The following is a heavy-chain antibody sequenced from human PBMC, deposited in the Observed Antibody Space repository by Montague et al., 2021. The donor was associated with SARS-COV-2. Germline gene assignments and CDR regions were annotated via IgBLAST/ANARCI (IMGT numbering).Heavy chain of an antibody. Sequence: TLSLTCTVSGGSISSSSYYWGWIRQHPGKGLEWIGYIFHTGRAYYNPSLETRVNISVDTSNNLFSLRLSSVTAADTAMYFCARVRLFHYLDYWGQGTLVTVSS. CDR2: IFHTGRA. CDR1: GGSISSSSYY. J-gene: IGHJ4*02. D-gene: IGHD2/OR15-2a*01. CDR3: ARVRLFHYLDY. V-gene: IGHV4-31*03.